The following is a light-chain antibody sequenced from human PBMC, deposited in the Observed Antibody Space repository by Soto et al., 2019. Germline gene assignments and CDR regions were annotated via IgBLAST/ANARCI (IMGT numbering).Light chain of an antibody. CDR2: RNS. Sequence: QSVLTQPPSASGTPGQRVTISCSGSSSNIVTNHVYWYQHLPGTAPKLLIYRNSLRPSGVPDRFSGSKSGTSASLAISGIRSEDEADYYCAAWDDSLSGWVFGGGTKVT. CDR3: AAWDDSLSGWV. J-gene: IGLJ3*02. V-gene: IGLV1-47*01. CDR1: SSNIVTNH.